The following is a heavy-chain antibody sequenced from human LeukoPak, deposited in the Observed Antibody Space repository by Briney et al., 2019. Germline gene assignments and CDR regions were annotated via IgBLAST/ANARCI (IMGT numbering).Heavy chain of an antibody. D-gene: IGHD4-17*01. V-gene: IGHV1-2*02. CDR2: INPNSGGT. CDR1: GYTFTGYY. CDR3: ARELATVTTLVFDY. Sequence: ASVKVSCKASGYTFTGYYMHWVRQALGQGLEWMGWINPNSGGTNYAQKFQGRVTMTRDTSISTAYMELSRLRSDDTAVYYCARELATVTTLVFDYWGQGTLVTVSS. J-gene: IGHJ4*02.